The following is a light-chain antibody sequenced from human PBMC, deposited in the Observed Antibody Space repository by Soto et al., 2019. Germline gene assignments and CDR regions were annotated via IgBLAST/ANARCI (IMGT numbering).Light chain of an antibody. J-gene: IGLJ2*01. CDR2: EVT. CDR3: SSYTSSNTPVV. CDR1: SSDVGGYDY. Sequence: QSALTQPPSASGSPGQSVTISCTGTSSDVGGYDYVSWYQQRPGKAPKLLIHEVTKRPSGVPDRFSGSKSGNTASLTVSGLQAEDEADYYCSSYTSSNTPVVFGGGTKVTVL. V-gene: IGLV2-8*01.